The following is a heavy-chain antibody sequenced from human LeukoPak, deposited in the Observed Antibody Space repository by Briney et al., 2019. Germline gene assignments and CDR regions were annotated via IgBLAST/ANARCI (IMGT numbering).Heavy chain of an antibody. Sequence: GGSLRLSCSASGFTFSNYKMNWVRQAPGKGLEWVSSISSSSSYKYYADSVKGRFTISRDNAKNSLFLQMNSLRAEDTAVYYCARERLVVVGDSYYYYGMDVWGQGTTVTVSS. CDR1: GFTFSNYK. V-gene: IGHV3-21*01. CDR2: ISSSSSYK. J-gene: IGHJ6*02. CDR3: ARERLVVVGDSYYYYGMDV. D-gene: IGHD2-2*01.